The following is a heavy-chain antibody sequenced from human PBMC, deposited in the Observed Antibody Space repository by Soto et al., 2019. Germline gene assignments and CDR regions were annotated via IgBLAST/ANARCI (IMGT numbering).Heavy chain of an antibody. D-gene: IGHD3-9*01. J-gene: IGHJ2*01. CDR2: ISSSGGTT. Sequence: EVQLLDSGGGLVQPGGSRGLSCAASGFTFSSYAMSWVRQAPGKGLEWVSGISSSGGTTYYADSVKGRFTISRDNYKNTLYLQMNSLRADDTAVYYCAKDMRSSRYWYFDLWGRGTLVTVSS. CDR1: GFTFSSYA. CDR3: AKDMRSSRYWYFDL. V-gene: IGHV3-23*01.